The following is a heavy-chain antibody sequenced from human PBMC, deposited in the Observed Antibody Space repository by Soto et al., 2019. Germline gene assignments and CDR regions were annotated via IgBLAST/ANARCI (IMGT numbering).Heavy chain of an antibody. Sequence: HPGGSLRLSCAASGFTFSSYWMSWVRQAPGKGLEWVANIKQDGSEEYYVDSVKGRFTISRDNAKNSLYLQMNSLRAEDPAVYYWARDRYFDGARASNYYYYGMDFGGQGTTVTVSS. D-gene: IGHD3-9*01. J-gene: IGHJ6*02. CDR3: ARDRYFDGARASNYYYYGMDF. V-gene: IGHV3-7*05. CDR1: GFTFSSYW. CDR2: IKQDGSEE.